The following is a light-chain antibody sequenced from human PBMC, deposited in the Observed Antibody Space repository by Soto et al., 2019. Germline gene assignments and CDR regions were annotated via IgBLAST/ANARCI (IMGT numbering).Light chain of an antibody. J-gene: IGKJ2*01. CDR2: GAS. V-gene: IGKV3-20*01. CDR1: QSVSSSY. Sequence: EIVLTQSPGTLSLSPGERATLSCRASQSVSSSYLAWYQQKPGQAPRLLIYGASIRATGIPDRFSGSGSGTDFTLTISRLEPEDFAVYYCHQYGSLYTFGQGTKLEIK. CDR3: HQYGSLYT.